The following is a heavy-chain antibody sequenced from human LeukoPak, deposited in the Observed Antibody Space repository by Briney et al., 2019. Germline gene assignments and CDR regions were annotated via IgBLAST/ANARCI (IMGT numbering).Heavy chain of an antibody. V-gene: IGHV7-4-1*02. CDR3: ARDFPARDWFFDL. Sequence: GASVKVSCKASGYTFTSYSMSWVRQPPGQGLEYMGWINANTGNPTYAQGFTGRFVFSLNTSVSTAYLQISSLKAEDTAVYYCARDFPARDWFFDLWGRGTLVTVSS. CDR1: GYTFTSYS. CDR2: INANTGNP. J-gene: IGHJ2*01.